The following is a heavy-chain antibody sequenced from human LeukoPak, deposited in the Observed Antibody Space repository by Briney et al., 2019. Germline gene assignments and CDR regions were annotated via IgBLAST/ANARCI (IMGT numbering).Heavy chain of an antibody. Sequence: GGSLRLSCAASGFTFSSYAMSWVRQAPGKGLEWVSATSGSGGSIYYGDSVKGRSTISRDNSKNTLYLQMNSLRVEDTAVYYCAKGGYGDRSWGFHYWGQGTLVTVSS. V-gene: IGHV3-23*01. CDR3: AKGGYGDRSWGFHY. CDR2: TSGSGGSI. CDR1: GFTFSSYA. D-gene: IGHD4-17*01. J-gene: IGHJ4*02.